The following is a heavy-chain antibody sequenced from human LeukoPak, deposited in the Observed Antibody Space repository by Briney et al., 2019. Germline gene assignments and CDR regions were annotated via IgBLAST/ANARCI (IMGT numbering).Heavy chain of an antibody. CDR2: ISSSSGYI. CDR1: GFTFDDYA. D-gene: IGHD2-2*01. J-gene: IGHJ4*02. V-gene: IGHV3-21*01. Sequence: GGSLRLSCAASGFTFDDYAMHWVRQTPGKGLEWVSSISSSSGYINYADSVMGRFTVSRDNAKNSLYLQMNSLRAEDTAVYYCARDSGYCSSTGCYVHYFDYWGQGTLVTVSS. CDR3: ARDSGYCSSTGCYVHYFDY.